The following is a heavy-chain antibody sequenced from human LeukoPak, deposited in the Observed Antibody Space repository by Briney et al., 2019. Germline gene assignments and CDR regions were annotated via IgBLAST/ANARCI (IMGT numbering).Heavy chain of an antibody. D-gene: IGHD2-21*02. CDR1: GGSFSGYY. CDR3: ARECSGGDCYSQHAFDI. J-gene: IGHJ3*02. V-gene: IGHV4-34*01. Sequence: SETLSLTCAVYGGSFSGYYWSWIRQPPGKGLEWIGEINHSGSTNYNPSLKSRVTISVDTSKNQFSLKLSSVTAADTAVYYCARECSGGDCYSQHAFDIWGQGTMVTVSS. CDR2: INHSGST.